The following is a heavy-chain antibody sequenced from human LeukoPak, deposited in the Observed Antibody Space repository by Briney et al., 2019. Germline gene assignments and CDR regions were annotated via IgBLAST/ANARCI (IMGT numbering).Heavy chain of an antibody. V-gene: IGHV1-18*01. CDR3: ARAKLLWFGELLGY. J-gene: IGHJ4*02. Sequence: EASVKVSCKASGYTFTSYGISWVRQAPGQGLEWMGWISAYNGNTNYAQKLQGRVTMTIDTSTSTAYMELRSLRSDDTAVYYCARAKLLWFGELLGYWGQGTLVTVSS. CDR1: GYTFTSYG. CDR2: ISAYNGNT. D-gene: IGHD3-10*01.